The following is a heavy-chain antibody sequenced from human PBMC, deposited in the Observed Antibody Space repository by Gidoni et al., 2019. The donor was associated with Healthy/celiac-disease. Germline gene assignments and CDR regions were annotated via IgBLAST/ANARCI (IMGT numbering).Heavy chain of an antibody. CDR3: AKDLYYYAISCYFDY. Sequence: EVQRLESWGGLLQPGGSLRLSCAASGFTFSSYAMIWVRQAPGKGLEWVSAISVSGGSTYYADSVKGRFTLSRDNSKNTLYLQMNSLRAEDTAVYYCAKDLYYYAISCYFDYWGQGTLVTVSS. J-gene: IGHJ4*02. V-gene: IGHV3-23*01. CDR2: ISVSGGST. D-gene: IGHD3-22*01. CDR1: GFTFSSYA.